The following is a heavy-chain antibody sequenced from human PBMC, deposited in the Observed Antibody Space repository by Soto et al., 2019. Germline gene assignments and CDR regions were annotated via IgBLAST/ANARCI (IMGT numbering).Heavy chain of an antibody. J-gene: IGHJ4*02. CDR1: GYTFITYG. CDR2: ISPYDGNT. D-gene: IGHD5-18*01. Sequence: QVQLVQSGAEVKKPGASVKVSCRASGYTFITYGINWVRQAPEQGLEWIGWISPYDGNTHYGQNLQGRVSMTTDPFTGTAYMQLRSLRSDDTAVYYCARDDTGVALDSWGQGTLVTVSS. CDR3: ARDDTGVALDS. V-gene: IGHV1-18*01.